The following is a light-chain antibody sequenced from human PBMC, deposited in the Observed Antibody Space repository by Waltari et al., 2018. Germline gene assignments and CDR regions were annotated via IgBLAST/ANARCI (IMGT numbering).Light chain of an antibody. CDR2: QDS. V-gene: IGLV3-1*01. CDR1: KLEDKS. Sequence: YELTQPPSVSVSPGQTVSITCSGGKLEDKSVCWYQQKTGQSPVLVMHQDSRRPSGIPERFSGSSSGNTATLTISGTQAMDEADYYCQAWDSISDVVFGGGTRLTVL. CDR3: QAWDSISDVV. J-gene: IGLJ2*01.